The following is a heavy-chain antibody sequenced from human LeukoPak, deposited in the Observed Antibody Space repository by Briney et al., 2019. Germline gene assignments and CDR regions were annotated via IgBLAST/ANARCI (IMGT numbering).Heavy chain of an antibody. CDR1: GGSISSYC. D-gene: IGHD1-26*01. V-gene: IGHV4-59*12. CDR3: ARGSGSYNY. J-gene: IGHJ4*02. Sequence: SETLSLTCTVSGGSISSYCWSWIRQPPGKGLEWVGYINDSGSTKYNPSLKSRVTISVDTSKNQFSLQLNSVTPEDTAVYYCARGSGSYNYWGQGTLVTVSS. CDR2: INDSGST.